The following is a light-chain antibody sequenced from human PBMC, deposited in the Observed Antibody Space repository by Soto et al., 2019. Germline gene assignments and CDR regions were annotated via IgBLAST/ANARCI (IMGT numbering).Light chain of an antibody. V-gene: IGKV3-20*01. Sequence: EILLTQSPGTLSLSPGERATLSCRASQSVSSDYLAWYQQKPGQAPRLLIYGASSRTTGIPARFSGSGSGTDFTLTISSLPSEDFAFYYCHQYKNWPYTFGQGTKVDIK. CDR3: HQYKNWPYT. CDR2: GAS. J-gene: IGKJ2*01. CDR1: QSVSSDY.